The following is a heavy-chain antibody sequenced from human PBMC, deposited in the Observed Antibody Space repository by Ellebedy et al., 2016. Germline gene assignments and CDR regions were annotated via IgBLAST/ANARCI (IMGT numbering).Heavy chain of an antibody. J-gene: IGHJ6*02. D-gene: IGHD2-15*01. Sequence: GESLKISCAASGFTFSRYAMHWVRQAPGKGLEWVAVISNDGSDKYNADSVKGRFTISRDNSKNPLYLQMNSLRAEDTALYYCASDRSRYYYYYGMHVWGQGTTVTVSS. CDR2: ISNDGSDK. CDR3: ASDRSRYYYYYGMHV. CDR1: GFTFSRYA. V-gene: IGHV3-30*04.